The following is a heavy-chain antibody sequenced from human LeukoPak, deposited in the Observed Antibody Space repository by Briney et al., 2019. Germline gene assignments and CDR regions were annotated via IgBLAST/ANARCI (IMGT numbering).Heavy chain of an antibody. CDR1: GFMFTSYW. J-gene: IGHJ4*02. CDR2: INQDGSAK. D-gene: IGHD5-18*01. CDR3: ARGTAMVTPGFDY. V-gene: IGHV3-7*01. Sequence: PGGSLRLSCAASGFMFTSYWMSWVRQAPGKGLEWVANINQDGSAKYYVDSVKGRFTISRDNAKNSLYLQMNSLRAEDTAVYYCARGTAMVTPGFDYWGQGTLVTVSS.